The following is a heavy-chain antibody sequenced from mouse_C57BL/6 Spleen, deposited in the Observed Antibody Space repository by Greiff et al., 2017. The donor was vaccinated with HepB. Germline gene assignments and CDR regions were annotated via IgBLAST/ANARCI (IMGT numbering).Heavy chain of an antibody. CDR1: GYSFTGYY. D-gene: IGHD4-1*01. CDR3: ARAWAPFDY. CDR2: INPSTGGT. V-gene: IGHV1-42*01. Sequence: EVQLQESGPELVKPGASVKISCKASGYSFTGYYMNWVKQSPEKSLEWIGEINPSTGGTTYKQKFKAKATLTVDKSSSTAYMQLKSLTSEDSAVYYCARAWAPFDYWGQGTTLTVSS. J-gene: IGHJ2*01.